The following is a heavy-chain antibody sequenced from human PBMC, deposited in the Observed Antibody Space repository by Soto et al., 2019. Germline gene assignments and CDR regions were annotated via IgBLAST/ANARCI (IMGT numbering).Heavy chain of an antibody. CDR1: GFTFSSYA. CDR2: ISGSGGST. CDR3: AKDMEANQNRIKEFDY. Sequence: GGSLRLSCAASGFTFSSYAMSWVRQAPGKGLEWVSAISGSGGSTYYADSVKGRFTISRDNSKNTLYLQMNSLRAEDTAVYYCAKDMEANQNRIKEFDYWGQGTLVTVSS. D-gene: IGHD3-10*01. V-gene: IGHV3-23*01. J-gene: IGHJ4*02.